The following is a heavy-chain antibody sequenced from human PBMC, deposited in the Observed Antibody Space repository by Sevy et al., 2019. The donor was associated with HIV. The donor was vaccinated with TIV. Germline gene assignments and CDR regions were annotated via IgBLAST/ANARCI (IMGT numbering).Heavy chain of an antibody. D-gene: IGHD3-22*01. J-gene: IGHJ4*02. CDR3: ARDPTFSSDARGYYPFDS. Sequence: GGSLRLSCAASGFIFSNYAIHWVRRAPGKGLEWVAVISYDGSNKHYAASVKGRFTISRDNSRNTLSLQMNSLRLDDTAVYYCARDPTFSSDARGYYPFDSWGQGTLVTVSS. CDR2: ISYDGSNK. V-gene: IGHV3-30*04. CDR1: GFIFSNYA.